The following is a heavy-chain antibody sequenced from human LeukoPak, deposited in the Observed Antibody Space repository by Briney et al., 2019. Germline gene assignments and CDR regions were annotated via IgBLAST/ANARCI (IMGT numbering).Heavy chain of an antibody. J-gene: IGHJ3*02. D-gene: IGHD2-15*01. CDR1: GFTVSSNY. Sequence: GGSLRLSCAASGFTVSSNYMSWVRQAPGKGLEWVSVIYSGGSTYYADSVKGRFTISRDNSKNTPYLQMNSLRAEDTAVYYCAREGVEGYCSGGSCPRFDAFDIWGQGTMVTVSS. CDR2: IYSGGST. V-gene: IGHV3-53*01. CDR3: AREGVEGYCSGGSCPRFDAFDI.